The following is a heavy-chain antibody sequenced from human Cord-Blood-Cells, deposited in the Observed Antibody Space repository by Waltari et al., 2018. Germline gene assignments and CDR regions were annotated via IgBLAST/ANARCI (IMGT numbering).Heavy chain of an antibody. CDR1: GFPFRSFA. D-gene: IGHD3-10*01. CDR2: ISGSGGST. J-gene: IGHJ4*02. Sequence: EVQLLESGGGLVQPGGSLRLSCAASGFPFRSFALIWVRQAPGKGLEWVSAISGSGGSTYYADSVKGRFTISRDNSKNTLYLQMNSLRAEDTAVYYCAKDKGYGSGSYFDYWGQGTLVTVSS. V-gene: IGHV3-23*01. CDR3: AKDKGYGSGSYFDY.